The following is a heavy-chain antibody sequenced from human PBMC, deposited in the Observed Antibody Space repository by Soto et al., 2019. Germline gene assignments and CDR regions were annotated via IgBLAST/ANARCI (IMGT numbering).Heavy chain of an antibody. V-gene: IGHV1-18*01. Sequence: QVQLVQSGAEVKKPGASVKVSCKASGYTFNSYGISWVRQAPGQGLEWMGWISAYNGNTNYAQKLQGTVTITTDTSTITAYMELRSLSSDATSVYYCARGTWALGYYLRQGTLVTVSS. J-gene: IGHJ4*02. CDR2: ISAYNGNT. CDR3: ARGTWALGYY. CDR1: GYTFNSYG. D-gene: IGHD7-27*01.